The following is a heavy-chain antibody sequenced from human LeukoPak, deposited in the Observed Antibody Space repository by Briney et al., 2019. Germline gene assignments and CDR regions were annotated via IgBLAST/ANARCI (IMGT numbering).Heavy chain of an antibody. V-gene: IGHV1-18*01. Sequence: ASVKVSCKASGYTFTSYDISWVRQAPGQGLEWMGWISTYNGNTNYAQRPQGRVTMTTDTSTSTAYMGLRSLTSDDTAAYYCARGSSSTSGFNYWGQGTLVTVSS. CDR1: GYTFTSYD. J-gene: IGHJ4*02. CDR2: ISTYNGNT. CDR3: ARGSSSTSGFNY. D-gene: IGHD2-2*01.